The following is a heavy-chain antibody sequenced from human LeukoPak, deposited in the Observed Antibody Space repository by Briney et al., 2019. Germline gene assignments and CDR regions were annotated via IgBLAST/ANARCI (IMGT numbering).Heavy chain of an antibody. V-gene: IGHV3-9*01. CDR2: INGNSAST. J-gene: IGHJ4*02. CDR1: LFTFDDDG. D-gene: IGHD3-22*01. CDR3: AKGDCSGYTSALDN. Sequence: GRCLRLSCAPSLFTFDDDGMHCVRQAPGRGVEWVSGINGNSASTNYPDSVKGRFTISRDNAKNPLDLQMNRLRVEDTALYYCAKGDCSGYTSALDNWGQGTLVTVSS.